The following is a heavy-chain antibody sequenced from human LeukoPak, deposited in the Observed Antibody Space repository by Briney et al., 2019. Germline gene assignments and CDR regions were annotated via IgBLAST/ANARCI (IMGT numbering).Heavy chain of an antibody. Sequence: GGSLRLSCAASGFSFSTHDMSWVRQAPGKGLEWVSAISRSGDGTTYADSVKGRFTISSDNSKNTLFLQMNSLRAEDTAVYYCARAVGQWYFDLWGRGSLVTVSS. J-gene: IGHJ2*01. V-gene: IGHV3-23*01. CDR1: GFSFSTHD. CDR2: ISRSGDGT. CDR3: ARAVGQWYFDL.